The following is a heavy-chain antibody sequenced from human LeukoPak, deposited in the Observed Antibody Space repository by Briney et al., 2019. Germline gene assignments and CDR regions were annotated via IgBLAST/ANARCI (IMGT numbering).Heavy chain of an antibody. D-gene: IGHD6-6*01. V-gene: IGHV3-23*01. CDR3: AKDVLYSSSSRDIDY. CDR2: ISGSGGST. Sequence: GGSLRLSCAASGFTFSDYYMSWIRQAPGKGLEWVSAISGSGGSTYYADSVKGRFTISRDNSRNTLYLQMNSLRAEDTAVYYCAKDVLYSSSSRDIDYWGQGTLVTVSS. J-gene: IGHJ4*02. CDR1: GFTFSDYY.